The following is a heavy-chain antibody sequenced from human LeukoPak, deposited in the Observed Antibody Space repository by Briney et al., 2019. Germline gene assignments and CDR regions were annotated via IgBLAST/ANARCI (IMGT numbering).Heavy chain of an antibody. CDR1: GFTFNEYY. Sequence: PGGSLRLSCAASGFTFNEYYMAWIRQAPGKGLEWVSYISTSGTTIYYADSVKGRFTISRDNSKNYMYLEMKSLKNEDTALYYCAKDVHTVVVPAATQFDFWGQGTLVTVSS. J-gene: IGHJ4*02. CDR2: ISTSGTTI. V-gene: IGHV3-11*01. D-gene: IGHD2-2*01. CDR3: AKDVHTVVVPAATQFDF.